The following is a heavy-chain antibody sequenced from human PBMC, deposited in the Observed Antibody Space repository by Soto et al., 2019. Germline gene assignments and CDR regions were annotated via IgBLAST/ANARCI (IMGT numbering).Heavy chain of an antibody. Sequence: QVQLVQSGAEVKKPGASVKVSCKASGYTFTSYGISWVRQAPGQGLEWMGWISAYNGNTDYAQKLQGRVTITTDTSTSTGYMELRSLRSDDTAVYYCARLSMLGSYYYYGMDVWGQGNTVTVPS. CDR3: ARLSMLGSYYYYGMDV. D-gene: IGHD2-8*01. CDR2: ISAYNGNT. V-gene: IGHV1-18*01. J-gene: IGHJ6*02. CDR1: GYTFTSYG.